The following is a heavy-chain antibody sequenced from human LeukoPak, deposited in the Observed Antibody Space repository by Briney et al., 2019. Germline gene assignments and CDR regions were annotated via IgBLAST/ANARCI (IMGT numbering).Heavy chain of an antibody. CDR1: GGSFSGYY. D-gene: IGHD2-2*02. V-gene: IGHV4-34*01. CDR2: INHSGST. CDR3: ARGYCSSTSCYRDYYYYYGMDV. Sequence: SETLSLTCAVYGGSFSGYYWSWLRQPPGKGLEWIGEINHSGSTNYNPSLKSRVTISVDTSKNQFSLKLSSVTAADTAVYYCARGYCSSTSCYRDYYYYYGMDVWGKGTTVTVSS. J-gene: IGHJ6*04.